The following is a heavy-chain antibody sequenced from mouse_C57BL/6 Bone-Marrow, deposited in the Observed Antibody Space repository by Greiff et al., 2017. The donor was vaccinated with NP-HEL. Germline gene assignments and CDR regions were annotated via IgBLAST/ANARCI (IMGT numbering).Heavy chain of an antibody. D-gene: IGHD2-5*01. Sequence: VQLQQSGPELVKPGASVKISCKASGYTFTDYYMNWVKQSHGKSLEWIGDINPNNGGTSYNQKFKGKATLTVDKSSSTAYMELRSLTSEDSAVYYCAREGNYYSNYAAWFAYWGQGTLVTVSA. V-gene: IGHV1-26*01. CDR3: AREGNYYSNYAAWFAY. CDR2: INPNNGGT. CDR1: GYTFTDYY. J-gene: IGHJ3*01.